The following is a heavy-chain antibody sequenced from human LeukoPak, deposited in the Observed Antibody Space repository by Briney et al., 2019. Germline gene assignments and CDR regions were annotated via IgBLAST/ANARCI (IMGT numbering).Heavy chain of an antibody. Sequence: GSLRLSCAASGFTFSSFGIHWVRQAPGKGLEWVTFINYDGTTTYFADSVKGRFTISRDNSKNTVYLEMSSLRRDDTAVYYCARGEWFSEVDFWGQGTLVTVSS. CDR1: GFTFSSFG. J-gene: IGHJ4*02. D-gene: IGHD3-3*01. CDR2: INYDGTTT. CDR3: ARGEWFSEVDF. V-gene: IGHV3-30*06.